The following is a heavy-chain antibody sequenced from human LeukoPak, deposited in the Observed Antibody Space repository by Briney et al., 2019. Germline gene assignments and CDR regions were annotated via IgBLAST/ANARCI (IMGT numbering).Heavy chain of an antibody. CDR3: VKYSSGWN. CDR1: GFTLSSNW. Sequence: PGCSLRLSCAASGFTLSSNWMHWVRQAPGKGLVWVSRINNDGSSTSYADSVKGRFTISRDNAKDTLFLQMNSLRAEDTAVYYCVKYSSGWNWGQGTLVTVSS. V-gene: IGHV3-74*01. CDR2: INNDGSST. D-gene: IGHD6-19*01. J-gene: IGHJ4*02.